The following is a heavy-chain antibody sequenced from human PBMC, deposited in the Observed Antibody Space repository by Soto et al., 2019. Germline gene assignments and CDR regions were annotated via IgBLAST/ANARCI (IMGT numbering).Heavy chain of an antibody. Sequence: LSLTCAISGDTVSSNSAAWNWIRQSPSRGLEWLGRTYYRSKWYNDYAISVKSRITINPDTSKNQFSLQLNSVTPEDTAVYYCARDGPDYSNYGFDPWGQGTLVTVPS. CDR2: TYYRSKWYN. J-gene: IGHJ5*02. D-gene: IGHD4-4*01. CDR3: ARDGPDYSNYGFDP. CDR1: GDTVSSNSAA. V-gene: IGHV6-1*01.